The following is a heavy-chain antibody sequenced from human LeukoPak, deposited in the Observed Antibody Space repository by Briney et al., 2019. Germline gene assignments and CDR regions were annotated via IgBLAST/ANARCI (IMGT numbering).Heavy chain of an antibody. D-gene: IGHD3-10*01. Sequence: PGGSLRLSCAASGFTFSSYAMHWVRQAPGKGLEWVAVISYDGSNKYYADSVKGRFTISRDNSKNTLYLQMNSLRAEDTAVYYCAKVPKGIIPPSDAFDIWGQGTMVTVSS. J-gene: IGHJ3*02. CDR2: ISYDGSNK. CDR1: GFTFSSYA. CDR3: AKVPKGIIPPSDAFDI. V-gene: IGHV3-30*04.